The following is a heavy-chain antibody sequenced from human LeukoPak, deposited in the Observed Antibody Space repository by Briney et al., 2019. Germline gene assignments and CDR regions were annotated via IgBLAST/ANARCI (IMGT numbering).Heavy chain of an antibody. CDR3: ARDRRYHLYGDMDV. V-gene: IGHV3-21*01. D-gene: IGHD2-2*01. J-gene: IGHJ6*03. CDR2: MSSRSSYI. CDR1: GFTFSSYS. Sequence: GGSLRLSCAASGFTFSSYSMNWVRQAPGKGLEWVSSMSSRSSYIYYADSVKGRFTISRDNAKNSLYLQMNSLRAEDTAVYYCARDRRYHLYGDMDVWGKGTTVTVSS.